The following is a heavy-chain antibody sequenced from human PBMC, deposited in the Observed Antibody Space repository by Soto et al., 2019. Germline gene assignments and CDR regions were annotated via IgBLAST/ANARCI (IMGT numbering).Heavy chain of an antibody. J-gene: IGHJ5*02. D-gene: IGHD1-1*01. CDR1: GYTFTSYD. V-gene: IGHV1-8*01. CDR2: INPDTGYT. CDR3: ARRPTGEQLRRHSQGGSDP. Sequence: ASVKVSCKASGYTFTSYDINWCRQATGQGLEWMGWINPDTGYTGYGQKFQGRLTMSRDTATSTAYMELSSLRSEDTAVYYCARRPTGEQLRRHSQGGSDPWGQGTLVTVSS.